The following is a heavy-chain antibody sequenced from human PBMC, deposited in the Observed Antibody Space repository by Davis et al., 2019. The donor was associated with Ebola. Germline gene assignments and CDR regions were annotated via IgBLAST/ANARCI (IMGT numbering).Heavy chain of an antibody. V-gene: IGHV3-30*04. CDR1: GFTFSSYA. CDR3: ARGLLWFGELASYYFDY. CDR2: ISYDGSNK. D-gene: IGHD3-10*01. J-gene: IGHJ4*02. Sequence: GGSLRLSCAASGFTFSSYAMHWVRQAPGKGLEWVAVISYDGSNKYYADSVKGRFTISRDNAKNSLYLQMNSLRAEDTAVYYCARGLLWFGELASYYFDYWGQGTLVTVSS.